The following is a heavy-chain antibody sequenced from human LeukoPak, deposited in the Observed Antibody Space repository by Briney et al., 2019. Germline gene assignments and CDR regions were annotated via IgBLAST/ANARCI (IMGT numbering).Heavy chain of an antibody. CDR3: ARGAEARLDY. CDR2: IWYDGSNK. CDR1: GFTFSSYG. Sequence: PGRSLRLSCAASGFTFSSYGMHWVRQAPGKGLEWVAVIWYDGSNKYYADSVKGRFTISRDNSKNTLYLQMNGLRAEDTAVYYCARGAEARLDYWGQGTLVTVSS. J-gene: IGHJ4*02. V-gene: IGHV3-33*01.